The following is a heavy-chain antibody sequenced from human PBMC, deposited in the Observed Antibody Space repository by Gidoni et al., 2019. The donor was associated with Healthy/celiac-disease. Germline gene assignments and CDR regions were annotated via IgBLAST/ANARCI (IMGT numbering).Heavy chain of an antibody. D-gene: IGHD3-10*01. Sequence: EVQLVESGGGLVQPEGSLRLSCAASGFTFSSSAMSWVRQAPGKGLEWVSGISGSSGSTYYADSVKGRLTISRDNSKNTLYLQMNSLRVEDTAVYYCAKHILPYGSGSFSDYWGQGTLVTVSS. V-gene: IGHV3-23*04. CDR3: AKHILPYGSGSFSDY. CDR1: GFTFSSSA. J-gene: IGHJ4*02. CDR2: ISGSSGST.